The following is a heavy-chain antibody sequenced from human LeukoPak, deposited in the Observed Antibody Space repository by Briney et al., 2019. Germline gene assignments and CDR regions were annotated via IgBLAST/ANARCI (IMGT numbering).Heavy chain of an antibody. J-gene: IGHJ6*03. D-gene: IGHD2-8*02. CDR1: GYTFTSYG. V-gene: IGHV1-2*02. CDR2: INPKSGGT. CDR3: AREGWGNYYMDV. Sequence: ASVKVPCKASGYTFTSYGISWVRQAPGQGLEWMGWINPKSGGTNYAQKFQGRVTMTRDTSINTGYMELSGLTFDDTALYYCAREGWGNYYMDVWGNGTTVTVSS.